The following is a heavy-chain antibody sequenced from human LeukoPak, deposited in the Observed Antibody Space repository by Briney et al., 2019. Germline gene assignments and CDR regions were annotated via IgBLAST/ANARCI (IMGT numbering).Heavy chain of an antibody. CDR3: AREGGSGSRYGWGYYYMDV. J-gene: IGHJ6*03. CDR2: INWNGGST. V-gene: IGHV3-20*04. D-gene: IGHD3-10*01. Sequence: PGGSLRFSCAASGFTFDDYGMSWVRQAPGKGLEWVSGINWNGGSTGYADSVKGRFTISRDNAKNSLYLQMNSLRAEDTALYYCAREGGSGSRYGWGYYYMDVWGKGTTVTVSS. CDR1: GFTFDDYG.